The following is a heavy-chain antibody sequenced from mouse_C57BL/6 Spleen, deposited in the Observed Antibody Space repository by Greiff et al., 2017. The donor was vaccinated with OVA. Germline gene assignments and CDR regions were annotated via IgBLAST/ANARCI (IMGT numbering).Heavy chain of an antibody. CDR2: INPNNGGT. Sequence: EVQLQQSGPELVKPGASVKISCKASGYTFTDYYMNWVKQSHGKSLEWIGDINPNNGGTSYNQKFKGKATLTVDKSSSTAYMELRSLTSEDSAVYYCARGTGMGYFDVWGTGTTVTVSS. CDR1: GYTFTDYY. D-gene: IGHD3-3*01. CDR3: ARGTGMGYFDV. V-gene: IGHV1-26*01. J-gene: IGHJ1*03.